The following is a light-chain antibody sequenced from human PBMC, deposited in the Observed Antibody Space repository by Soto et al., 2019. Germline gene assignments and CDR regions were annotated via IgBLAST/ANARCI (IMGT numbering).Light chain of an antibody. CDR3: QQYNNWPKT. Sequence: AIRMTQSPSSFSASTGDRVTITCRASQGISSYLAWYQQKPGKAPKLLIYAASTLQSGVPSRFSGSGSGTDFTLTISCLPSADSAAYYCQQYNNWPKTSGQGTKVDI. CDR1: QGISSY. J-gene: IGKJ1*01. CDR2: AAS. V-gene: IGKV1-8*01.